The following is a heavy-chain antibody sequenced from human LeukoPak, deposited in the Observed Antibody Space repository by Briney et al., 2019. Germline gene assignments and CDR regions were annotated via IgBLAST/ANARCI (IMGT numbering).Heavy chain of an antibody. CDR2: IYSGGNT. V-gene: IGHV3-66*01. CDR1: GFTVSSNY. Sequence: GGSLRLPCAASGFTVSSNYMSCVRQAPGKGLEWVSVIYSGGNTYYADSVKGRFTISRDNAKNTLYLQMNSLRAEDTAVYYCARMATGYPNWFDPWGQGTLVTVSS. D-gene: IGHD3-9*01. CDR3: ARMATGYPNWFDP. J-gene: IGHJ5*02.